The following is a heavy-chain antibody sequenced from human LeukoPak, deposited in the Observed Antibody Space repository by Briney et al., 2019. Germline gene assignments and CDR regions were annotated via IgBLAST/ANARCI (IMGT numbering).Heavy chain of an antibody. V-gene: IGHV4-59*08. D-gene: IGHD3-22*01. Sequence: SETLSLTCTVSGDSSNAYNGGWIREPPGKGRGRIGYIYFSGTTKYNPSLESRVTISVDTSKTQFSLKLSSVTAADTAVYYCARVVNYDSSGYYHYYFDYWGQGTLVTVSS. CDR3: ARVVNYDSSGYYHYYFDY. CDR1: GDSSNAYN. CDR2: IYFSGTT. J-gene: IGHJ4*02.